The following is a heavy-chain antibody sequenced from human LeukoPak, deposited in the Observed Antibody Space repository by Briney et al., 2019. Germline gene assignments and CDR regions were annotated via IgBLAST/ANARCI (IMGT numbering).Heavy chain of an antibody. V-gene: IGHV3-23*01. D-gene: IGHD3-16*01. CDR1: GFTFSSYA. Sequence: GGSLRLSCAASGFTFSSYAMSWVRQAPGKGLEWVSAISGSGGSTYYADSVKGQFTISRDNSKNTLYLQMNSLRAEDTAVYYCAKNGGKYYYYGMDVWGQGTTVTVSS. J-gene: IGHJ6*02. CDR2: ISGSGGST. CDR3: AKNGGKYYYYGMDV.